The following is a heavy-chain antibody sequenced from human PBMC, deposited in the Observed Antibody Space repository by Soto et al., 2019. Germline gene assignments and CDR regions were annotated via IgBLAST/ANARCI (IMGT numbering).Heavy chain of an antibody. V-gene: IGHV4-39*01. CDR2: IYYSGST. CDR3: ARYYGSGSYYHDY. D-gene: IGHD3-10*01. Sequence: KSSETLSLTCTVSGGSISSSSYYWGWIRQPPGKGLEWIGSIYYSGSTYYNPSLKSRVTISVDTSKNQFSLKLSSVTAADTAVYYCARYYGSGSYYHDYWGQGTLVTVSS. J-gene: IGHJ4*02. CDR1: GGSISSSSYY.